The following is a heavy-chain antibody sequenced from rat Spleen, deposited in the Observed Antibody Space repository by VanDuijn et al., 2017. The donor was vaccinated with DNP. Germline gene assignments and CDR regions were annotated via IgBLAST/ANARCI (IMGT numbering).Heavy chain of an antibody. J-gene: IGHJ2*01. D-gene: IGHD1-1*01. V-gene: IGHV5-25*01. CDR2: IGSDGYAP. Sequence: EVQLVESGGGLVRPGRSLKLSCAASGFTFSDYYMAWVRQAPTRGLEWVAYIGSDGYAPYYGVSVKGRFTISRDNAKSTLYLQRDSLRSEDTATYYCARHGLQWNYFDYWGQGVMVTVSS. CDR1: GFTFSDYY. CDR3: ARHGLQWNYFDY.